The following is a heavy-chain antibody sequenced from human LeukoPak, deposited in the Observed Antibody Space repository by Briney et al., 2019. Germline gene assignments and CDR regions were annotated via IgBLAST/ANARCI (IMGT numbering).Heavy chain of an antibody. D-gene: IGHD3-10*01. CDR2: ISSNGGST. CDR3: VKESGAYGSGSFYQGAFDY. CDR1: GFTFTISA. Sequence: GGSLRLSCSASGFTFTISAMHWVRQAPGKGLEYVSAISSNGGSTYYADSVKGRFTISRDDSKNTLYLQMSSLRIDDTAVYYCVKESGAYGSGSFYQGAFDYWGQGTLVTVSS. J-gene: IGHJ4*02. V-gene: IGHV3-64D*06.